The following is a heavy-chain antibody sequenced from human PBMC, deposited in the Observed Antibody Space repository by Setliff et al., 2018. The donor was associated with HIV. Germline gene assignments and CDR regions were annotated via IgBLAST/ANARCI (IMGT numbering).Heavy chain of an antibody. Sequence: SVKVSCKASGYTFSSYGISWVRQAPGQGVEWMGWISAYIGNTNYAQKLQGRVTMTTDTSTSTAYMELRSLRSDDTAVYYFARGYYNFWSGYYDSRFPNPIDAFDIWGQGTMVTVSS. V-gene: IGHV1-18*01. CDR2: ISAYIGNT. J-gene: IGHJ3*02. CDR1: GYTFSSYG. D-gene: IGHD3-3*01. CDR3: ARGYYNFWSGYYDSRFPNPIDAFDI.